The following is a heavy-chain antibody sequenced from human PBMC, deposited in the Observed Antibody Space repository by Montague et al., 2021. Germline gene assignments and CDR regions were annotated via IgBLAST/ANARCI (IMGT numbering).Heavy chain of an antibody. V-gene: IGHV3-74*01. J-gene: IGHJ5*01. CDR1: GFSFSSLW. CDR3: VRDRPTAWFDS. Sequence: SLRLSCAASGFSFSSLWTHWVRQAPGKGLVWVSQITSDGSDTNYADSVKGRFTISRDNAKSTLYLQMNSLRDEDTAVYYCVRDRPTAWFDSWGQRTLVTVSS. CDR2: ITSDGSDT. D-gene: IGHD5-18*01.